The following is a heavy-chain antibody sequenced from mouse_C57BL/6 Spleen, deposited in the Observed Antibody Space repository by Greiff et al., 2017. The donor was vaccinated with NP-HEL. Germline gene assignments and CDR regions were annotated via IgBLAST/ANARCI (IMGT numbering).Heavy chain of an antibody. V-gene: IGHV1-26*01. CDR1: GYTFTDYY. D-gene: IGHD1-1*01. Sequence: EVKLQQSGPELVKPGASVKISCKASGYTFTDYYMNWVKQSHGKSLEWIGDINPNNGGTSYNQQFKGKATLTVDKSSSTAYMELRSLTSEDSAVYYCAREGLLRYYFDYWGQGTTLTVSS. CDR3: AREGLLRYYFDY. CDR2: INPNNGGT. J-gene: IGHJ2*01.